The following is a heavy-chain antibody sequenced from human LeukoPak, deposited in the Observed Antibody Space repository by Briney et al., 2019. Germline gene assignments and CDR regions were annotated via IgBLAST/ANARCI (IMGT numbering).Heavy chain of an antibody. CDR2: IYYSGST. D-gene: IGHD3-22*01. V-gene: IGHV4-61*05. CDR1: GGSISTSSYY. Sequence: SETLSLTCTVSGGSISTSSYYWGWVRQPPGKGLEWIGYIYYSGSTNYNPSLKSRVTISVDTSKNQFSLKLSSVTAADTAVYYCAGRLSSGYYFGTGYWGQGTLVTVSS. J-gene: IGHJ4*02. CDR3: AGRLSSGYYFGTGY.